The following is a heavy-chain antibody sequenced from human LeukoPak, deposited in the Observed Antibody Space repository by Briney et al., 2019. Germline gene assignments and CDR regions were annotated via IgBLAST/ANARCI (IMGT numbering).Heavy chain of an antibody. CDR1: GFTVSSNY. CDR3: AILNDYSNFGFDY. CDR2: IYSGGST. Sequence: PGGSLRLSCAASGFTVSSNYMSWVRQAPGKGLEWVPVIYSGGSTYYADSVKGRFTISRDNSKNTLYLQMNSLRAEDTAVYYCAILNDYSNFGFDYWGQGTLVTVSS. J-gene: IGHJ4*02. D-gene: IGHD4-11*01. V-gene: IGHV3-66*01.